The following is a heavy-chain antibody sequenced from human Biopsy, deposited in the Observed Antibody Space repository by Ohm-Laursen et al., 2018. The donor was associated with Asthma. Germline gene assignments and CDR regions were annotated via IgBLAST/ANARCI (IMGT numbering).Heavy chain of an antibody. CDR3: AAYCSTPACPFGY. CDR2: IYTDGST. Sequence: SETLSLTCTVSGASITSSAYYWSWIRQPPGKGLEWIGYIYTDGSTDYNPSLKSRLSMSVDTSINQFSLNLSSVTAADTAVYYCAAYCSTPACPFGYWGQGTLVTVSS. D-gene: IGHD2-2*01. J-gene: IGHJ4*02. V-gene: IGHV4-31*03. CDR1: GASITSSAYY.